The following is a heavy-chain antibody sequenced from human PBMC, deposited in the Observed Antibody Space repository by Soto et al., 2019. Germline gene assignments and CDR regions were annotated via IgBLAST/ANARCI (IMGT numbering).Heavy chain of an antibody. V-gene: IGHV3-30*03. CDR2: ISYDGSSK. CDR1: GFTFSNYG. D-gene: IGHD1-26*01. J-gene: IGHJ4*02. CDR3: VTGNGTYWALDY. Sequence: QVQLVESGGGVVQPGRSLRLSCAASGFTFSNYGMYWVRQAPGKGLEWVAFISYDGSSKFYADPMKGRHPISRDNSKNTLYLQMNSLRAEDTAWYYCVTGNGTYWALDYWGQGTLVTVSS.